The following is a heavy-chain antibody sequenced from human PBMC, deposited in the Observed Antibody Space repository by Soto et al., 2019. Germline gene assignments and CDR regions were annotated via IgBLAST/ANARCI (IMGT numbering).Heavy chain of an antibody. CDR3: ARGGVSTRTFDY. Sequence: GESLKISCKGSGYNFAGYWIAWVRQMPGKGLELMGVIYPSDSDTRYRPSFQGQVTISADKSISSAYLQWSSLRASDTAMYYCARGGVSTRTFDYWGQGTPVTVSS. J-gene: IGHJ4*02. V-gene: IGHV5-51*01. D-gene: IGHD3-3*01. CDR2: IYPSDSDT. CDR1: GYNFAGYW.